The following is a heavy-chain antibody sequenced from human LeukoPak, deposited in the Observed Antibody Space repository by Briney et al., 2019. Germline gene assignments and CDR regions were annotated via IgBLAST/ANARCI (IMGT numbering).Heavy chain of an antibody. Sequence: GGSLRLSCAASGFTFSSYAMSWVRQAPGKGLEWVSAISGSGGSTYYADSVKGRFTISRDNSKNTLYLQMNSLRAEGTAVYYCAKGGFGVVISYDYWGQGTLVTVSS. CDR2: ISGSGGST. J-gene: IGHJ4*02. CDR1: GFTFSSYA. D-gene: IGHD3-3*01. V-gene: IGHV3-23*01. CDR3: AKGGFGVVISYDY.